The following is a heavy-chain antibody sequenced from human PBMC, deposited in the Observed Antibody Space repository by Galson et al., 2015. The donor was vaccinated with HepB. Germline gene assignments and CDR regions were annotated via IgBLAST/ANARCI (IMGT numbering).Heavy chain of an antibody. CDR1: GFTFSSYA. CDR3: AKDWLWFGELARLHDAFDI. CDR2: ISGSGGST. D-gene: IGHD3-10*01. Sequence: SLRLSCAASGFTFSSYAMSWVRQAPGKGLEWVSAISGSGGSTYYADSVKGRFTISRDNSKNTLYLQMNSLRAEDTAVYYCAKDWLWFGELARLHDAFDIWGQGTMVTVSS. J-gene: IGHJ3*02. V-gene: IGHV3-23*01.